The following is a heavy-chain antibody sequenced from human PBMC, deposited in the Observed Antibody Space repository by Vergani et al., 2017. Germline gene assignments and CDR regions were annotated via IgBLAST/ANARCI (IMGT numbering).Heavy chain of an antibody. Sequence: QMQLVQSGPEVKKPGTSVKVSCKASGFTFTSSAVQWVRQARGQRLEWIGWIVVGSGNTNYAQKFQERVTITRDMSTSTAYMELSSLRSEDTAVYYCAADLLQKCHDYYYYGMDVWGQGTTVTVSS. D-gene: IGHD5-24*01. CDR3: AADLLQKCHDYYYYGMDV. CDR2: IVVGSGNT. CDR1: GFTFTSSA. J-gene: IGHJ6*02. V-gene: IGHV1-58*01.